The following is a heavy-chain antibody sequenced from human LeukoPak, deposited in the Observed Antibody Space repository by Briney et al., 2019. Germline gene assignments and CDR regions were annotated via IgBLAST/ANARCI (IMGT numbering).Heavy chain of an antibody. CDR3: ARDVSQLTNYYYGMDV. CDR2: IRSVGDTT. D-gene: IGHD2-2*01. V-gene: IGHV3-23*01. Sequence: GGSLRLSCVVSGFTCSSYAMSWVRQAPGKGLEWVSAIRSVGDTTYYADSVKGRFTISRDNSRNTLYLQMSSLRAEDTAVYYCARDVSQLTNYYYGMDVWGQGTTVIVSS. J-gene: IGHJ6*02. CDR1: GFTCSSYA.